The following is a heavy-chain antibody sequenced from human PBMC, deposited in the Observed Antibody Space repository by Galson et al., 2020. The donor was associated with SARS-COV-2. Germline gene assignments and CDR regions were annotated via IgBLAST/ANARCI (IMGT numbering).Heavy chain of an antibody. CDR3: ARAGSGDFWSGRKYYYYYMDV. V-gene: IGHV3-13*01. J-gene: IGHJ6*03. Sequence: GGSLRLSCAASGFTFSSYDMHWVRQATGKGLEWVSAIGTAGDTYYPGSVKGRFTISRENAKNSLYLQMNSLRAGDTAVYYCARAGSGDFWSGRKYYYYYMDVWGKGTTVTVSS. D-gene: IGHD3-3*01. CDR2: IGTAGDT. CDR1: GFTFSSYD.